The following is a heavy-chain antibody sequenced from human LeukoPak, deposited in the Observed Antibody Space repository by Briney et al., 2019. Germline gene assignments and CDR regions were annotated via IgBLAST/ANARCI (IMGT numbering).Heavy chain of an antibody. CDR3: ARADCSSSTCYLRRSWFDP. CDR1: GFTLSNYD. J-gene: IGHJ5*02. Sequence: GGSLRLSCAASGFTLSNYDMNWVRQAPGKGLEWVSSISTSSRYIYYKDSVRGRFTISRDDAKSSLYLEMNSLRAEDTAVYYCARADCSSSTCYLRRSWFDPWGQGTLVTVSS. CDR2: ISTSSRYI. D-gene: IGHD2-2*01. V-gene: IGHV3-21*01.